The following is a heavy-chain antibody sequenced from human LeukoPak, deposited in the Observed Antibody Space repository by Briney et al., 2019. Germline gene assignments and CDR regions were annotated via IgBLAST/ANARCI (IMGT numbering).Heavy chain of an antibody. Sequence: KASETLSLTCAVYGGSFSGYYWSWIRQPTGKRLEWIGEINHSGSTNYNPSLRSRVTISVDTSKNQFSLKLSSVTAADTAVYYCARWRRGAVAGSFIDYWGQGTLVTVSS. V-gene: IGHV4-34*01. CDR1: GGSFSGYY. CDR2: INHSGST. J-gene: IGHJ4*02. D-gene: IGHD6-19*01. CDR3: ARWRRGAVAGSFIDY.